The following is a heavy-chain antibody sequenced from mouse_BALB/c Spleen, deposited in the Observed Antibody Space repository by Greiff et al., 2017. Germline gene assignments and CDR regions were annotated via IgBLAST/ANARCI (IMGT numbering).Heavy chain of an antibody. CDR2: INPDSSTI. Sequence: DVKLVESGGGLVQPGGSLKLSCAASGFDFSRYWMSWVRQAPGKGLEWIGEINPDSSTINYTPSLKDKFIISRDNAKNTLYLQMSKVRSEDTALYYCARQGYYYGSSYLFAYWGQGTLVTVSA. D-gene: IGHD1-1*01. V-gene: IGHV4-1*02. CDR1: GFDFSRYW. CDR3: ARQGYYYGSSYLFAY. J-gene: IGHJ3*01.